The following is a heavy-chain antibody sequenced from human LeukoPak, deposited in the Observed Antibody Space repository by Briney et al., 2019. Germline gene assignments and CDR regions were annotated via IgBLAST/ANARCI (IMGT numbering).Heavy chain of an antibody. CDR2: INHSGST. CDR3: ARGPGRNYGSGSYYLSYYYYGMDV. J-gene: IGHJ6*02. V-gene: IGHV4-34*01. CDR1: GGSFSGYY. Sequence: SETLSLTCAVYGGSFSGYYWSWIRQPPGKGLEWIGEINHSGSTNYNPSLKSRVTISVDTSKNQFSLKLGSVTAADTAVYYCARGPGRNYGSGSYYLSYYYYGMDVWGQGTTVTVSS. D-gene: IGHD3-10*01.